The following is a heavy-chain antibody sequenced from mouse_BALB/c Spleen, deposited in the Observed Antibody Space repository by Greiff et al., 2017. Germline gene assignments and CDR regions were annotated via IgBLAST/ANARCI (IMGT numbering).Heavy chain of an antibody. D-gene: IGHD1-1*01. V-gene: IGHV1-87*01. J-gene: IGHJ4*01. CDR2: IYPGDGDT. CDR1: GYTFTSYW. CDR3: ASGITTVSAMDY. Sequence: VKVIESGAELARPGASVKLSCKASGYTFTSYWMQWVKQRPGQGLEWIGAIYPGDGDTRYTQKFKGKATLTADKSSSTAYMQLSSLASEDSAVYYCASGITTVSAMDYWGQGTSVTVSS.